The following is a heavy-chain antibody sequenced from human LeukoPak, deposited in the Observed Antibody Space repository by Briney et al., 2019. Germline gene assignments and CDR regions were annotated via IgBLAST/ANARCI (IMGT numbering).Heavy chain of an antibody. CDR3: ARDHDYGDYGRGLDY. Sequence: ASVKVSCKASGGTFSSYAISWVRQAPGQELEWMGGIIPIFGTANYAQKFQGRVTITADESTSTAYMELSSLRSEDTAVYYCARDHDYGDYGRGLDYWGQGTLVPSPQ. D-gene: IGHD4-17*01. CDR2: IIPIFGTA. J-gene: IGHJ4*02. CDR1: GGTFSSYA. V-gene: IGHV1-69*13.